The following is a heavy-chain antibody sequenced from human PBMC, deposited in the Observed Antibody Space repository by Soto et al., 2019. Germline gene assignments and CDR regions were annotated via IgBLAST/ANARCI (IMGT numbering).Heavy chain of an antibody. CDR1: GFTFSSYG. J-gene: IGHJ6*02. D-gene: IGHD6-6*01. CDR3: ARVSSIAALSYYYYGMDV. CDR2: ISAYNGNT. Sequence: QVQLVESGGGVVQPGRSLRLSCAASGFTFSSYGISWVRQAPGQGLEWMGWISAYNGNTNYAQKLQGRVTMTTDTSTSTAYMELRSLRSDDTAVYYCARVSSIAALSYYYYGMDVWGQGTTVTVSS. V-gene: IGHV1-18*01.